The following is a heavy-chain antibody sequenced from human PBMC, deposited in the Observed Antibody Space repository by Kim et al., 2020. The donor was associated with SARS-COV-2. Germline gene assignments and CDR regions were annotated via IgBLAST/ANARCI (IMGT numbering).Heavy chain of an antibody. CDR2: IYYSGST. V-gene: IGHV4-59*12. J-gene: IGHJ5*02. Sequence: SETLSLTCTVSGGSISSYYWSWIRQPPGTGLEWIGYIYYSGSTNYNPSIKSRVTISVDTSKNPFSLKLGSVTAADTVVYYCARTASRTIFGVVGELDPWGHGTLVTVSS. CDR1: GGSISSYY. CDR3: ARTASRTIFGVVGELDP. D-gene: IGHD3-3*01.